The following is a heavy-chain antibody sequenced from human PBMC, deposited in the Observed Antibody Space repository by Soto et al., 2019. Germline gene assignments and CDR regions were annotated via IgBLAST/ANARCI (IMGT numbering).Heavy chain of an antibody. CDR1: GGSISSSNW. CDR3: ARVRKLVSYYYGMDV. D-gene: IGHD6-6*01. V-gene: IGHV4-4*02. Sequence: PSETLSLTCAVSGGSISSSNWWSWVRQPPGKGLEWIGEIYHSGSTNYNPSLKSRVTISVDKSKNQFSLKLSSVTAADTAVYYCARVRKLVSYYYGMDVWGQGTTVTVSS. J-gene: IGHJ6*02. CDR2: IYHSGST.